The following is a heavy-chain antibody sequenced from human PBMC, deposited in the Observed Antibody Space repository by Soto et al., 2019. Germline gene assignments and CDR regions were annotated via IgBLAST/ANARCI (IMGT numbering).Heavy chain of an antibody. CDR1: GFTFDDCA. J-gene: IGHJ1*01. D-gene: IGHD6-13*01. V-gene: IGHV3-9*01. CDR3: VKDESINWYSGHFRH. CDR2: INWNSGST. Sequence: QSGGSLRLSCAASGFTFDDCAMHWVRQVPGKGLEWVSGINWNSGSTGYADSVKGRFAISRDNAKNSLHLQMNSLRAEDTAFYYCVKDESINWYSGHFRHWGQGTLVTVSS.